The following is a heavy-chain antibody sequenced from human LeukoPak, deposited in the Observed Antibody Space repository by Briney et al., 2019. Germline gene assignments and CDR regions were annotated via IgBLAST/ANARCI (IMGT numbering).Heavy chain of an antibody. D-gene: IGHD3-10*01. V-gene: IGHV3-49*04. J-gene: IGHJ4*02. CDR1: GFTFGDYA. CDR3: IRGYYQTAY. CDR2: IRSKAYGGAA. Sequence: GGSLRLSCTASGFTFGDYALSWVRQAPGKGLEWVGFIRSKAYGGAAEYAASVKGRFTISRDDSKSIAYLQMNGLKTEDTAVYYCIRGYYQTAYWGQGTLVTVSS.